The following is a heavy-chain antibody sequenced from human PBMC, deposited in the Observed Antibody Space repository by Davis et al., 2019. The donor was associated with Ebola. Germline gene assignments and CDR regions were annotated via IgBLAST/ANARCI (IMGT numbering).Heavy chain of an antibody. D-gene: IGHD5-24*01. CDR3: AREMATTNDAFDI. Sequence: GESLKISCAASGFTFSNYWMHWVHQVPGKGLVWVSRINSDGSSISYADSVKGRFTISRDNAKNMLYLQKNSLRVEDTAVYYCAREMATTNDAFDIWGQGTMVSVSS. CDR1: GFTFSNYW. J-gene: IGHJ3*02. V-gene: IGHV3-74*01. CDR2: INSDGSSI.